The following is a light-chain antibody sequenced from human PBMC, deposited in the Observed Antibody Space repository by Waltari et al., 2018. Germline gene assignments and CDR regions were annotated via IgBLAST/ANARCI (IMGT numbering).Light chain of an antibody. CDR3: SSYTSSSTLYV. CDR1: SSDVGSYNL. CDR2: DFS. J-gene: IGLJ1*01. Sequence: QSALTQPASVSGSPGQSITISCTGTSSDVGSYNLVSWYQQHPGKAPKLMIDDFSNLPSGISYRFSGSKSANTASLTISGLQAEDEADYYCSSYTSSSTLYVFGSGTKVTVL. V-gene: IGLV2-14*02.